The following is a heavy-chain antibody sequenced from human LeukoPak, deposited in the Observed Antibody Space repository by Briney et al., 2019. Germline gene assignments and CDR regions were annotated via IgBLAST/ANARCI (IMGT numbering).Heavy chain of an antibody. V-gene: IGHV3-23*01. CDR3: AKGRMATIAQYFQH. D-gene: IGHD5-24*01. CDR1: RFTFSDYA. CDR2: LSGSGGST. Sequence: GGSLRLSCAASRFTFSDYAMSGVRQAPGKGLEWVSALSGSGGSTYYADSVKGRFTISRDNSRNTLFLQMNSLKAEDTAVYYCAKGRMATIAQYFQHWGQGTLVSVST. J-gene: IGHJ1*01.